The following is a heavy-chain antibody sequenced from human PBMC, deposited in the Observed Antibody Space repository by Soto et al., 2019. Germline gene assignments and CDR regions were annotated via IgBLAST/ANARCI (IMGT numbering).Heavy chain of an antibody. CDR3: ARGSQKSGSVYYYYGMDV. V-gene: IGHV3-13*04. Sequence: PGGSLRLSCAASGFTFSNYDMHWVRQVTGKGLEWVSGIGTAGDTYYSGSAKGRFTISRENAKNSLYLQMNSLRAGDTAVYYCARGSQKSGSVYYYYGMDVCGQGTTVTVSS. CDR2: IGTAGDT. D-gene: IGHD5-12*01. CDR1: GFTFSNYD. J-gene: IGHJ6*02.